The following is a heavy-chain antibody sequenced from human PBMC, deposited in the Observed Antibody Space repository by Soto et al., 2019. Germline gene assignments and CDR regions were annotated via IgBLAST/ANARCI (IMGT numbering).Heavy chain of an antibody. D-gene: IGHD1-26*01. CDR3: ARGPGGTNPFDY. V-gene: IGHV4-61*01. Sequence: SETLSLTCTVSGGSFKSGSYSWSWIRQPPGKGLEWIGYVYHTGRTSYNPSLKSRVSISMDTSKNQFSLKLSSVTAADTAVYYCARGPGGTNPFDYWGQGTQVTVAS. J-gene: IGHJ4*02. CDR2: VYHTGRT. CDR1: GGSFKSGSYS.